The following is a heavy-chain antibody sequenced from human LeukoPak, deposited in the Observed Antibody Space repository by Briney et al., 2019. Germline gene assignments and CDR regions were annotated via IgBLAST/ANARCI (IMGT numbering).Heavy chain of an antibody. Sequence: SETLSLTCTVSGGSISRYYWSWIRQPPGKGLEWIGYIYYSGSNNYNPSLKSRVTISVDTSKNQFSLKLSSVTAADTAVYYCARHGPMAYCSGGSCYGNYFDYWGQGTLVTVTS. V-gene: IGHV4-59*08. D-gene: IGHD2-15*01. J-gene: IGHJ4*02. CDR2: IYYSGSN. CDR1: GGSISRYY. CDR3: ARHGPMAYCSGGSCYGNYFDY.